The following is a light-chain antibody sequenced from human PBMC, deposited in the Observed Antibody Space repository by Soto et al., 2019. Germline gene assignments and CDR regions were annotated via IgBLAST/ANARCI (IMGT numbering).Light chain of an antibody. CDR3: QQYGSSPPIT. J-gene: IGKJ5*01. CDR2: GAS. V-gene: IGKV3-15*01. Sequence: EIVMTQSPDTLSVSPGERATLSCRASQSVGSKLAWYQQKPGQAPRLLIYGASTRATAIPARFSGGGSGTEFTLTISRLEPEDFVVYYCQQYGSSPPITFGQGTRLEIK. CDR1: QSVGSK.